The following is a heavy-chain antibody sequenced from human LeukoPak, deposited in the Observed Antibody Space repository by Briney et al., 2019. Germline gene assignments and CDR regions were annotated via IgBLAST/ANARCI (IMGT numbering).Heavy chain of an antibody. CDR3: ARVRHSGSYLDWDFDY. Sequence: GASVKVPCKASGYTFTSYAMNWVRQAPGQGLEWMGWINTNTGNPTYAQGFTGRFVFSLDTSVSTAYLQISSLKAEDTAVYYCARVRHSGSYLDWDFDYWGQGTLVTVSS. CDR1: GYTFTSYA. V-gene: IGHV7-4-1*02. CDR2: INTNTGNP. D-gene: IGHD1-26*01. J-gene: IGHJ4*02.